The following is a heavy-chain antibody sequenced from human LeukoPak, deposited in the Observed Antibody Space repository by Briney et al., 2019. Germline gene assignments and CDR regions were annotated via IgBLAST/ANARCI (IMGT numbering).Heavy chain of an antibody. J-gene: IGHJ6*02. V-gene: IGHV4-39*07. CDR3: ARDEAVVVITTHYYYGMDV. CDR1: GGSISSSSYY. CDR2: IYYSGST. Sequence: PSQTLSLTCTVSGGSISSSSYYWGWIRQPPGKGLEWIGSIYYSGSTYYNPSLKSRVTISVDTSKNQFSLKLSSVTAADTAVYYCARDEAVVVITTHYYYGMDVWGQGTTVTVSS. D-gene: IGHD3-22*01.